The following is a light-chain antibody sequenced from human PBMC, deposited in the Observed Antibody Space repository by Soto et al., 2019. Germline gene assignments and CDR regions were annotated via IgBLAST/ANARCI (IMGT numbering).Light chain of an antibody. CDR2: DAS. V-gene: IGKV3-11*01. J-gene: IGKJ5*01. Sequence: EIVLTPSPATLSLSPCERAALSSRASQSVSSSLAWDQQKPGQGPRPLIYDASTRATGIPARFSGSGSATDFTLTISSLEPEDFAVYYCQQRSSWITFGQGTRLEIK. CDR3: QQRSSWIT. CDR1: QSVSSS.